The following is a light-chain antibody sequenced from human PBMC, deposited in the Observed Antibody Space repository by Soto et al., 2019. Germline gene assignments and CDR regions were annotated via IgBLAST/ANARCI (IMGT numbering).Light chain of an antibody. V-gene: IGLV1-47*01. Sequence: QSVLTQPPSASGTPGHRVTISCSGSGSNIGSNYVYWYQQLPGTAPKLLIYRNNQRPSGVPDRFSGSKSGTSASLAISGLRSEDEADYYCAAWDDSMSGLYVFGTGTKVTVL. J-gene: IGLJ1*01. CDR1: GSNIGSNY. CDR3: AAWDDSMSGLYV. CDR2: RNN.